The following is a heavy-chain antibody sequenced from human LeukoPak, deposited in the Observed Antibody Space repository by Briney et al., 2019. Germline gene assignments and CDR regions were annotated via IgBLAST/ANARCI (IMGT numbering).Heavy chain of an antibody. Sequence: PSETLSLTCTVSGGSISSSSYYWGWIRQPPGKGLEWIGSIYHSGTTYYNPSLESRVTISVDTSKSQFSLILSSVTAADTAVYYCARDRRAVAGPAFDHWGQGTLVTVSS. CDR1: GGSISSSSYY. CDR2: IYHSGTT. D-gene: IGHD6-19*01. CDR3: ARDRRAVAGPAFDH. J-gene: IGHJ4*02. V-gene: IGHV4-39*07.